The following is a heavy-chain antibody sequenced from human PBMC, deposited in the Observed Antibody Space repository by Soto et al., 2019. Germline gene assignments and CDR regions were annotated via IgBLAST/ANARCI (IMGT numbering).Heavy chain of an antibody. D-gene: IGHD5-12*01. CDR3: ARVQWLRFDAFNI. J-gene: IGHJ3*02. V-gene: IGHV3-7*03. Sequence: PGGSLRLSCAASGFTFSSSRMSWVRQAPGKGLEWVAGIHQDGSEIDYVDSVKGRFTISRDNAKSSLSLQMNSLRVEDTAVYYCARVQWLRFDAFNIWGQGTMVTVSS. CDR2: IHQDGSEI. CDR1: GFTFSSSR.